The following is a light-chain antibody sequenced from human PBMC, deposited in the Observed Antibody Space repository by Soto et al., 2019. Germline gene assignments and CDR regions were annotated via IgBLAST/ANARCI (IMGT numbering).Light chain of an antibody. J-gene: IGKJ4*01. V-gene: IGKV2-40*01. Sequence: EIVITQNPLSLTVTPGEPTSISCRSSQSLLDSDDGNTYLDWYLQKPGQSPQLLIYTVSYRASGVPDRFSGSGSGTDFTLKISRVEAEDVGVYYCMQRIEFPLTFGGGTNV. CDR1: QSLLDSDDGNTY. CDR3: MQRIEFPLT. CDR2: TVS.